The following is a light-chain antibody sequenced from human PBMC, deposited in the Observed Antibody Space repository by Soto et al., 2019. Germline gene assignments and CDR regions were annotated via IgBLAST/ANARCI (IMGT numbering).Light chain of an antibody. V-gene: IGLV1-51*01. CDR2: DNT. Sequence: QSVLTQSSSVSAAAGQKVTISCSGSYSNIGSNFVSWYQHFPGSAPKHVIYDNTQRPSGIPDRFSGSKSGSSATLGITGLQTGDEADYYCGTWDSSLNVVVFGGGTKLTVL. J-gene: IGLJ2*01. CDR3: GTWDSSLNVVV. CDR1: YSNIGSNF.